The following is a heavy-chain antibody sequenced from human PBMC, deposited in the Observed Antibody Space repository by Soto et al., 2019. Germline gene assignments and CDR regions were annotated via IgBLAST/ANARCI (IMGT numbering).Heavy chain of an antibody. V-gene: IGHV4-39*01. CDR3: ARIVVVPAAIDYFDY. D-gene: IGHD2-2*01. CDR2: IYYSGST. Sequence: QLQLQESGPGLVKPSETLSLTCTVSGGSISSSSYYWGWIRQPPGKGLEWIGSIYYSGSTYDNPSLKSRGTISVDTSKNQFSLKLSSVTAADTAVYYCARIVVVPAAIDYFDYWGQGTLVTVSS. CDR1: GGSISSSSYY. J-gene: IGHJ4*02.